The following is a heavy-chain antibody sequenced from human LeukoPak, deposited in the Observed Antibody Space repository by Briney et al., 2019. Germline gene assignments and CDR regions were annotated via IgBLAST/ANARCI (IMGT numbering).Heavy chain of an antibody. Sequence: ASVKVSCKASGYTFTGYYMHWVRQAPGQGLEWMGWINPNSGGTNYAQKFQGRVTMTRDTSISTAYMELSRLRSDDTAVYYCARGYSHYDILTGYYKTACDYWGQGALVTVSS. V-gene: IGHV1-2*02. CDR1: GYTFTGYY. J-gene: IGHJ4*02. CDR2: INPNSGGT. D-gene: IGHD3-9*01. CDR3: ARGYSHYDILTGYYKTACDY.